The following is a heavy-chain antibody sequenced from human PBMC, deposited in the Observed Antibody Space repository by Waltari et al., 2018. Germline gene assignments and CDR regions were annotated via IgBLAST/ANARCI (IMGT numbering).Heavy chain of an antibody. CDR1: RDSFTSHW. Sequence: EVQLVQSGAEVKKPGESLKISCKGSRDSFTSHWIAWVRQMPGKGLEWMGIIYPGDSDTRYSPSFQGKVTISVDKYITTADLQWSSLRASDTAIYYCARTSYDTSGYYYFDYWGQGTLVTVSS. CDR2: IYPGDSDT. D-gene: IGHD5-12*01. V-gene: IGHV5-51*01. J-gene: IGHJ4*02. CDR3: ARTSYDTSGYYYFDY.